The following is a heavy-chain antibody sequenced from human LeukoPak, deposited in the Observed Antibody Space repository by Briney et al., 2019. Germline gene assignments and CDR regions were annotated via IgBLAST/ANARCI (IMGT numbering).Heavy chain of an antibody. V-gene: IGHV3-48*01. CDR1: GFTFSSYS. J-gene: IGHJ4*02. CDR3: ARDHYYGSGSPSFDY. D-gene: IGHD3-10*01. Sequence: PGGSLRLSCAASGFTFSSYSMNWVRQAPGKGLEWVSYISSSSTIYYADSVKGRFTISRDNAKNSLYLQMNSLRAEDTAVYYCARDHYYGSGSPSFDYWGQGTLVTVSS. CDR2: ISSSSTI.